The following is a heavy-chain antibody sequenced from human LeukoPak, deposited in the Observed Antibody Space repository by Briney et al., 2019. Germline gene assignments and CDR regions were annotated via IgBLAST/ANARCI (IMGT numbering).Heavy chain of an antibody. CDR1: GYIFSSYW. CDR2: IYPGDSDT. J-gene: IGHJ4*02. V-gene: IGHV5-51*01. D-gene: IGHD1-26*01. CDR3: ARHIYSGSYYGKYYFDY. Sequence: GESLKISCKGSGYIFSSYWIAWVRQMPGKGLEWMGIIYPGDSDTTYSPSFQGQVTISADKSISTAYLQWSSLKASDTAMYYCARHIYSGSYYGKYYFDYWGQGTLVTVSS.